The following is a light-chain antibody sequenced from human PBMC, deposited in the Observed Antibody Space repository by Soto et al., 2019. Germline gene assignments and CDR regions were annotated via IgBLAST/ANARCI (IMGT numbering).Light chain of an antibody. V-gene: IGLV2-14*01. CDR1: SSDVGGYNY. CDR2: DVS. CDR3: SSYTDNDTYV. J-gene: IGLJ1*01. Sequence: QSVLTQPASVSVSPGQSITISCTGTSSDVGGYNYVSWYQQHPGKAPKLMIYDVSNRPSGVSNRFSGSKSGNTASLTISGLQAEDEADYYCSSYTDNDTYVFGGGTKVTVL.